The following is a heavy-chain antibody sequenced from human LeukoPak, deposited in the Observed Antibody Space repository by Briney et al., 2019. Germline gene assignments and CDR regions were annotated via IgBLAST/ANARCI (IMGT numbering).Heavy chain of an antibody. CDR1: GFSLSTSGMC. J-gene: IGHJ6*03. V-gene: IGHV2-70*11. Sequence: SGPTLVNPTQTLTLTCTFSGFSLSTSGMCVSWIRQPPGKALEWLARIDWDDDKYYSTSLKTRLTISKDTSKNQVVLTMTNMDPVDTATYYCARIAGTPYHYYYMDVWGKGTTVTVSS. CDR2: IDWDDDK. CDR3: ARIAGTPYHYYYMDV. D-gene: IGHD2-15*01.